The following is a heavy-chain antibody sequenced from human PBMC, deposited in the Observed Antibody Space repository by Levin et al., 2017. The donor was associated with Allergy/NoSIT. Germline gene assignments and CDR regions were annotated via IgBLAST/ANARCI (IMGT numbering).Heavy chain of an antibody. CDR3: ARDSLYNDFWSGHFDY. Sequence: GESLKISCAVSGFPITDYTMHWVRQRPGKGLEWVSLITWDGRSTYYEDSVKGRFTISRDPRKDFLYLQMNSLRTEDTALYYCARDSLYNDFWSGHFDYWGQGSLVTVSS. CDR1: GFPITDYT. J-gene: IGHJ4*02. D-gene: IGHD3-3*01. CDR2: ITWDGRST. V-gene: IGHV3-43*01.